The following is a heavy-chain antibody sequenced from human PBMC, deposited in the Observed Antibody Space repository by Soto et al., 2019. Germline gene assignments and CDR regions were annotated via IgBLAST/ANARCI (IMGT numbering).Heavy chain of an antibody. J-gene: IGHJ4*02. V-gene: IGHV1-69*01. D-gene: IGHD3-10*01. CDR3: AKLQGSGTYYDDDF. CDR1: GGPSNNFA. CDR2: ILPIFGTA. Sequence: QVPLVQSGAEVKKPGSSVKVSCKASGGPSNNFAISWVRQAPGQGLEWMGGILPIFGTANYAEKFQGRVKVTADESTRTAYMDLSSLRSEDTAVYYCAKLQGSGTYYDDDFWGQGTLVTVSS.